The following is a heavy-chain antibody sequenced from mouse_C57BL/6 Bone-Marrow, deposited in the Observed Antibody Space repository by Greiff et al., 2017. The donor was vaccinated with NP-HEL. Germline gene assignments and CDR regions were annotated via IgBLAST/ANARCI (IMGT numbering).Heavy chain of an antibody. J-gene: IGHJ1*03. V-gene: IGHV5-16*01. CDR2: INYDGSST. D-gene: IGHD1-1*01. CDR1: GFTFSDYY. CDR3: ARDLFYYYGSSFWYFDV. Sequence: EVKLMESEGGLVQPGSSMKLSCTASGFTFSDYYMAWVRQVPEKGLEWVANINYDGSSTYYLDSLQSRFIISRDNAKNILYLQMSSLKSEDTATYYCARDLFYYYGSSFWYFDVWGTGTTVTVSS.